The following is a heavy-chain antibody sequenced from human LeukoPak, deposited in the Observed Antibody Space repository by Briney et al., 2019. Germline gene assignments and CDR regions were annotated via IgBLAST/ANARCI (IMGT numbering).Heavy chain of an antibody. V-gene: IGHV1-69*04. CDR3: ARTPTNYGSGSFNDY. CDR1: GGTFSSYA. Sequence: ASVKVSCKASGGTFSSYAISWVRQAPGQGLEWMGRIIPILGIANYAQKFQGRVTITADKSTSTAYMELSSLRSEDTAVYYCARTPTNYGSGSFNDYWGQGTLVTVSS. D-gene: IGHD3-10*01. CDR2: IIPILGIA. J-gene: IGHJ4*02.